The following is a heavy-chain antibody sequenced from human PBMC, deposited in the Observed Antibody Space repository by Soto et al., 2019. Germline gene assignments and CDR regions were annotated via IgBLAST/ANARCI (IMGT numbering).Heavy chain of an antibody. CDR2: IYYSGST. V-gene: IGHV4-59*01. D-gene: IGHD3-3*01. CDR1: GGCISSYY. Sequence: SETLSLTCTVSGGCISSYYWSWIRQPPGKGLEWIGYIYYSGSTNYNPSLKSRVTISVDTSKNQFSLKLSSVTAADTAVYYCARVPSGYWLDYWGQGTRVTVSS. CDR3: ARVPSGYWLDY. J-gene: IGHJ4*02.